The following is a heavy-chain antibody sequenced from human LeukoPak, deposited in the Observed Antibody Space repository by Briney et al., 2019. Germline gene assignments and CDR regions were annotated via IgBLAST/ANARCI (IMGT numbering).Heavy chain of an antibody. CDR2: VHYTGST. D-gene: IGHD4-17*01. J-gene: IGHJ5*02. V-gene: IGHV4-59*11. CDR3: ARVERYNGDYGWFDP. CDR1: GVSITSHF. Sequence: PSETLSLTCTVSGVSITSHFWSWIRQPPGKGLEWIAYVHYTGSTNYNPSLKSRVTISMDTSKNQFSLRLRSVTAADPAMYYCARVERYNGDYGWFDPWGQGNLVTVSS.